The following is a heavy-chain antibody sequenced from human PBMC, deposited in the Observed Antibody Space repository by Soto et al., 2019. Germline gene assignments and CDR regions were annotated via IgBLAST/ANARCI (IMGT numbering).Heavy chain of an antibody. CDR2: ISSSSSYI. CDR1: GFFFRDFG. Sequence: PGGSLRLSCVASGFFFRDFGMHWVRQAPGKGLEWVSSISSSSSYIYYADSVKGRFTISRDNAKNSLYLQMNSLRAEDTAVYYCARDSLEYSGYVMNWFDPWGQGTLVTVSS. D-gene: IGHD5-12*01. CDR3: ARDSLEYSGYVMNWFDP. J-gene: IGHJ5*02. V-gene: IGHV3-21*01.